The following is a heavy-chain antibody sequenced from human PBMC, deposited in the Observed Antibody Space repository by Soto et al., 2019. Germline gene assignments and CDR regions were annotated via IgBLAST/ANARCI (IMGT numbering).Heavy chain of an antibody. CDR3: ASGASRWYPYFFDS. Sequence: QAQVVQSGAEVRKPGSSVKLSCKASEGTFNSYAISWVRQAPGQGLEWMGGIIPYYNTLNYAQKFQDRVTITADDSTNTVYMELSSLRSDDTAVYFCASGASRWYPYFFDSWAQGTLVTVSA. J-gene: IGHJ4*02. CDR2: IIPYYNTL. V-gene: IGHV1-69*01. CDR1: EGTFNSYA. D-gene: IGHD6-13*01.